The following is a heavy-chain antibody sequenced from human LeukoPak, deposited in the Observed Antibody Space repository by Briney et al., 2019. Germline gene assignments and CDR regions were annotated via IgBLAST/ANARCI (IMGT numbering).Heavy chain of an antibody. CDR3: ARDVYEQWLPGAFDY. CDR1: GGSISSGSYY. V-gene: IGHV4-61*02. D-gene: IGHD6-19*01. Sequence: SETLSLTCTVSGGSISSGSYYWSWIRQPAGKGLEWIGRIYTSGSTYYNPSLKSRVTISVDTSKNQFSLKLSSVTAADTAVYYCARDVYEQWLPGAFDYWGQGTLVTVSS. J-gene: IGHJ4*02. CDR2: IYTSGST.